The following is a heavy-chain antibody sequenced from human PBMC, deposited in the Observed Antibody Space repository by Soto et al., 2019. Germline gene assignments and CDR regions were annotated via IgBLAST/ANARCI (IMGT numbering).Heavy chain of an antibody. Sequence: GGSLRLSCITSGFTFTTYWMSWVRQAPGKGLEWVANIRQDGGAQYYVDSVKGRFTISRDNAKNSVYLRMDSLRAEDTAVYFCVRGGHGSGSYLGSDWGQGTLVTVSS. CDR3: VRGGHGSGSYLGSD. V-gene: IGHV3-7*03. D-gene: IGHD3-10*01. J-gene: IGHJ4*02. CDR2: IRQDGGAQ. CDR1: GFTFTTYW.